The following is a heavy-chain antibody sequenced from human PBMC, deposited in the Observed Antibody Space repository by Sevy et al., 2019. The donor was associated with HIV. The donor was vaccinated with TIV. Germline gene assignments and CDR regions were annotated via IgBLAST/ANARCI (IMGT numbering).Heavy chain of an antibody. J-gene: IGHJ5*01. Sequence: SETLSLTCSVSGASISSSSYYWGWIRQPPGKGLEWIGSIDYSGSTYYTPALKSRGTISGDASKNQFSLKLRSVTAADTAFYYCARYLRGDFAGGFDSWGQGALVTVSS. V-gene: IGHV4-39*01. CDR3: ARYLRGDFAGGFDS. D-gene: IGHD4-17*01. CDR2: IDYSGST. CDR1: GASISSSSYY.